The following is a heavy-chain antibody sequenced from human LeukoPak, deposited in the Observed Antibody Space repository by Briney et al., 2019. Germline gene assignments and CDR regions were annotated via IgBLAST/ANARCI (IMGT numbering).Heavy chain of an antibody. J-gene: IGHJ4*02. Sequence: QTGGSLRLSCTASGFTLSSYAMSWVRQAPGEGLEWVSTISGSADNTNYAEAVKGRFTMSRDNSKNTMYLQMNSLRAEDTAVYYCAKPGTTRTRIQLWLPDYWGQGTLVTVSS. CDR1: GFTLSSYA. V-gene: IGHV3-23*01. D-gene: IGHD5-18*01. CDR2: ISGSADNT. CDR3: AKPGTTRTRIQLWLPDY.